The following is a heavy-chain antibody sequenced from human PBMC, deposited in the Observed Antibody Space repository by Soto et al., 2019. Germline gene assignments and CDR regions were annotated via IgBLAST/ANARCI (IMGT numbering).Heavy chain of an antibody. CDR3: ATTYYHNSSSYDIQYYYALDV. V-gene: IGHV1-69*13. Sequence: SVKVSCKASGGTFSSYAISWVRQAPAQGLEWMGGIIPFFGTTNHAQKFRGRVSVTADESTNTAYMELSSLTSEDTAVYYCATTYYHNSSSYDIQYYYALDVWGPGTKVTVSS. D-gene: IGHD3-22*01. J-gene: IGHJ6*02. CDR1: GGTFSSYA. CDR2: IIPFFGTT.